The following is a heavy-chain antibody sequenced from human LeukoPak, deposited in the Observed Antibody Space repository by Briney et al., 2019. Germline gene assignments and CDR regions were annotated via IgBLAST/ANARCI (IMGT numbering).Heavy chain of an antibody. CDR2: ISYDGSNK. Sequence: PGRSLRLSCAASGFTFSSYGMHWVRQAPGKGLEWVAVISYDGSNKYYADSVKGRFTISRDNSKNTLYLQMNSLRAEDTAVYYCATTLVVVAASFDYWGQGTLVTVSS. V-gene: IGHV3-30*03. CDR3: ATTLVVVAASFDY. CDR1: GFTFSSYG. J-gene: IGHJ4*02. D-gene: IGHD2-15*01.